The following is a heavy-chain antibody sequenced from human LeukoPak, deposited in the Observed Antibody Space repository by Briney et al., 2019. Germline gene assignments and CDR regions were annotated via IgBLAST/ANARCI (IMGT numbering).Heavy chain of an antibody. CDR1: GGSISTYY. J-gene: IGHJ4*02. V-gene: IGHV4-59*12. Sequence: SETLSLTCTVSGGSISTYYWGWVRRPPGKGLEWIGHIYYSGSTNYNPSLKGRVTISVDTSKNQFSLKLNSVTAADTAVYYCARTKLNYGSGSYPFDYWGQGTLVTVSS. CDR3: ARTKLNYGSGSYPFDY. D-gene: IGHD3-10*01. CDR2: IYYSGST.